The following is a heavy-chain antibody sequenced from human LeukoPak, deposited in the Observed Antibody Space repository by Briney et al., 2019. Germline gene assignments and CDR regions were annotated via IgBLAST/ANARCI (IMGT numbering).Heavy chain of an antibody. J-gene: IGHJ4*02. CDR1: GFTFSNYA. CDR2: ISGSGGST. V-gene: IGHV3-23*01. Sequence: PGGSLRLSCAASGFTFSNYAMSWVRQAPGKGLEWVSGISGSGGSTYYADSVKGRFTISRDNSKNTLYLQMNSLRAEDTAVYYCVALVQFDYWGQGTLVTVSS. D-gene: IGHD1-1*01. CDR3: VALVQFDY.